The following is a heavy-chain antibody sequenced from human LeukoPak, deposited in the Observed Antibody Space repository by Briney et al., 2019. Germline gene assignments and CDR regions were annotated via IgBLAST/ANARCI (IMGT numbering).Heavy chain of an antibody. V-gene: IGHV1-46*01. CDR1: GYTFTSYY. Sequence: ASVKVSCKASGYTFTSYYMHWVRQAPGQGLEWMGIINPSGGSTSYAQKLQGRVTMTTDTSTSTAYMELRSLRSDDTAVYYCARVRSITFGGVIAPDYWGQGTLVTVSS. CDR2: INPSGGST. CDR3: ARVRSITFGGVIAPDY. J-gene: IGHJ4*02. D-gene: IGHD3-16*02.